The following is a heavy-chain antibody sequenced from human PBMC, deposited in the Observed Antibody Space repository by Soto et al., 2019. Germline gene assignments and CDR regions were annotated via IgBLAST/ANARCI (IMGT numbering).Heavy chain of an antibody. CDR2: IYPGDSDT. J-gene: IGHJ3*02. D-gene: IGHD3-22*01. Sequence: PGESLKISCKGSGYSFTSYWIGWVRQMPGKGLEWMGIIYPGDSDTRYSPSFQGQVTISADKSISTAYLQWSSLKASDTAMYYCARYLTADLDYDSSGLDAFEIWGQGTMVTVSS. CDR1: GYSFTSYW. V-gene: IGHV5-51*01. CDR3: ARYLTADLDYDSSGLDAFEI.